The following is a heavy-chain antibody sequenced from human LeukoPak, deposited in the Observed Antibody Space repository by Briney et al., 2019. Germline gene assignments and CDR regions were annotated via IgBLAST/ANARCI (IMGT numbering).Heavy chain of an antibody. CDR1: GGSIDNFF. V-gene: IGHV4-59*01. J-gene: IGHJ4*02. CDR2: ITYNGRT. Sequence: SETLSLTCSVSGGSIDNFFWGWVRQPPGKGLEWFGYITYNGRTNYNPSLKSRVSMSVDTSKNQFSLKLSSVTAADTAVYYCARVTGTSAILYWGQGTLVTVSS. D-gene: IGHD2-2*01. CDR3: ARVTGTSAILY.